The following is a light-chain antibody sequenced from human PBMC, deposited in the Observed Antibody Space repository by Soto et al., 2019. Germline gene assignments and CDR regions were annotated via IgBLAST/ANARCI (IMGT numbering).Light chain of an antibody. V-gene: IGLV2-8*01. J-gene: IGLJ1*01. CDR1: SSDVGGYNY. Sequence: QSALTQPASVSGSPGQSITISCSATSSDVGGYNYVSWYQQHPGKAPKLMIYEVSKRPSGVPDRFSGSKSGNTASLTVSALQAEDEADYYCSSYTDRNNLVFGTGTKLTVL. CDR3: SSYTDRNNLV. CDR2: EVS.